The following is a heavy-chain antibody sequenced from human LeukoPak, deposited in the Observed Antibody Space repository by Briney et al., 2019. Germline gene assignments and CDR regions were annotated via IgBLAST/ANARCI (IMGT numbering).Heavy chain of an antibody. Sequence: SETLSLTCTVSGGSISSGGYYWSWIRQHPGKGLEWLGYIYYSGSTYYNPSLKSRVTISVDTSKNQFSLKLSSVTAADTAVYYCASGFPYGSPHSPPGFDPWGQGTLVTVSS. V-gene: IGHV4-31*03. CDR3: ASGFPYGSPHSPPGFDP. CDR1: GGSISSGGYY. D-gene: IGHD3-10*01. CDR2: IYYSGST. J-gene: IGHJ5*02.